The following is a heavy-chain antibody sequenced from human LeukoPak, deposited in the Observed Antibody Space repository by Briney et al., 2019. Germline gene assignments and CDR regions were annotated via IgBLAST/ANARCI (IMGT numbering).Heavy chain of an antibody. J-gene: IGHJ4*02. Sequence: SLRLSCAASGFIFDDYAIHWVRQAPGKGLEGVSTISYSSGTIDYSDSVKGRFTISRDNAKNSLYLQMNSLRADDKALYYYAKDMKSSSWSSIDYWSQGSVVSASS. CDR2: ISYSSGTI. CDR3: AKDMKSSSWSSIDY. D-gene: IGHD6-13*01. V-gene: IGHV3-9*01. CDR1: GFIFDDYA.